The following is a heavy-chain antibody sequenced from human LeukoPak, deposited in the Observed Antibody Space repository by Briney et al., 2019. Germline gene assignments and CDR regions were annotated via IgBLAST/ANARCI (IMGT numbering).Heavy chain of an antibody. CDR3: ARGHIVVVTAMSWFDP. CDR2: ISAYNGNT. V-gene: IGHV1-18*01. Sequence: ASVKVSCKASGYTFTSYGISWVRQAPGQGLEWMGWISAYNGNTNYAQKLQGRVTMTTDTSTSTAYMELRSLRSEDTAVYYCARGHIVVVTAMSWFDPWGQGTLVTVSS. J-gene: IGHJ5*02. CDR1: GYTFTSYG. D-gene: IGHD2-21*02.